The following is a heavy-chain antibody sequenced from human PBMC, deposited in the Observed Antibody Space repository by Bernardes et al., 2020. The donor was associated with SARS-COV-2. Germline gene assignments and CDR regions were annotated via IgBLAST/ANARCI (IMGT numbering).Heavy chain of an antibody. D-gene: IGHD2-8*02. V-gene: IGHV3-73*01. CDR3: TWRYCSGDVCPRDY. CDR1: GFAFSDST. J-gene: IGHJ4*01. Sequence: GGSLRLSCAASGFAFSDSTMHWVRQASGTGLEWIGRIRSKTDSYATAYRASVKGRFAISRDDAKNTAYLQMNSLKTDDTAVYYCTWRYCSGDVCPRDYWGRGTLVIVSS. CDR2: IRSKTDSYAT.